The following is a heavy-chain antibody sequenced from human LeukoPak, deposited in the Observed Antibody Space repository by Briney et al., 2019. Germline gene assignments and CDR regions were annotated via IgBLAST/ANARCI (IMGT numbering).Heavy chain of an antibody. J-gene: IGHJ1*01. Sequence: ASVKVSRKASVYTFTSYYMHWVRQAPPQGPAWVGIIYTNDGSARYAQKFQGRVTMTRDTSQGTVYMGLSSLKSEDTAVYYCARAIAAAGAQYVQHWGQGTLVSASS. CDR1: VYTFTSYY. CDR2: IYTNDGSA. CDR3: ARAIAAAGAQYVQH. D-gene: IGHD6-13*01. V-gene: IGHV1-46*01.